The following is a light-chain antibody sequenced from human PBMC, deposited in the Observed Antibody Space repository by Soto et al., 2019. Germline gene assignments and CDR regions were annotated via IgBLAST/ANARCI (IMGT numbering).Light chain of an antibody. J-gene: IGKJ4*01. Sequence: EIVMTQSPATLSVSPGERATLSCRASQSVSSSLAWYQQKPGQAPRLLIYGASTRATGIPARFSGSGSGTEFTLTISSLQSEDFAVYYCQHYNNWPPFFXGGTKVDIK. CDR2: GAS. CDR1: QSVSSS. V-gene: IGKV3-15*01. CDR3: QHYNNWPPF.